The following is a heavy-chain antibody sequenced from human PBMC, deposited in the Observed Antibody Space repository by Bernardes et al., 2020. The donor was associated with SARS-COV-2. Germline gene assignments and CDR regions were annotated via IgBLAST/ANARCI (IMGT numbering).Heavy chain of an antibody. D-gene: IGHD5-18*01. Sequence: TLSLTCTVSGGSISSGSYYWSWIRQPAGKGLEWIGRIYTSGSTNYNPSLKSRVTISVDTSKNQFSLKLSSVTAADTAMYYCARGYSYGFYYFDYWGQGTLVTVSS. CDR1: GGSISSGSYY. J-gene: IGHJ4*02. V-gene: IGHV4-61*02. CDR3: ARGYSYGFYYFDY. CDR2: IYTSGST.